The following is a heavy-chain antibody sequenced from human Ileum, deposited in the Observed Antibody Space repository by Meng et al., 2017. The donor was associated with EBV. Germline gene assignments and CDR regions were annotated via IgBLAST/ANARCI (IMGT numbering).Heavy chain of an antibody. D-gene: IGHD2-8*02. CDR2: MYDSDSGKA. CDR3: AYYTAGRGGVGS. CDR1: GASVSSGGYH. Sequence: VPLPVAGPGLGKPSGTLSLSCSVSGASVSSGGYHWSWIRQPPGKGLEWIGCMYDSDSGKAKYNPSLNSRVIISLDTSKNHFVLKLTSVTAADTAVYYCAYYTAGRGGVGSWGQGTLVTVSS. J-gene: IGHJ4*02. V-gene: IGHV4-61*03.